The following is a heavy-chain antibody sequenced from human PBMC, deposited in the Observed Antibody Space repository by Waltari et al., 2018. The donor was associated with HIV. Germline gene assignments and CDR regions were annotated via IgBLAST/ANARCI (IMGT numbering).Heavy chain of an antibody. Sequence: QLQLQESGPGLVKPSETLSLTCTVSGASLTSRSYYWGWICKPPGKGLEWSGSIYYSGTTYYNPSLKSRVTISVDTSKNQFSLRLSSVTAADTAVYYCARHPLDYYASGSYYNVAFDIWGQGTMVTVSS. J-gene: IGHJ3*02. CDR2: IYYSGTT. CDR3: ARHPLDYYASGSYYNVAFDI. CDR1: GASLTSRSYY. D-gene: IGHD3-10*01. V-gene: IGHV4-39*01.